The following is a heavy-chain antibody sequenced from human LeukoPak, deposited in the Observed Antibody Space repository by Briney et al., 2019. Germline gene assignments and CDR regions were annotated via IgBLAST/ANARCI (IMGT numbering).Heavy chain of an antibody. D-gene: IGHD6-19*01. V-gene: IGHV4-39*07. CDR3: ASLAVAARRLYYYYYYMDV. Sequence: PSETLSLTCTVSGGSISSSSYYWGWIRQPPGKGLEWIGSIYYSGSTYYNPSLKSRVTISVDTSKNQFSLKLSSVTAADTAVYYCASLAVAARRLYYYYYYMDVWGKGTTVTVSS. CDR1: GGSISSSSYY. J-gene: IGHJ6*03. CDR2: IYYSGST.